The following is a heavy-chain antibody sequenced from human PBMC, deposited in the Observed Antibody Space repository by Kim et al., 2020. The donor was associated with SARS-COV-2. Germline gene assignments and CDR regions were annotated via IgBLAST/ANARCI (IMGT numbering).Heavy chain of an antibody. V-gene: IGHV4-34*01. CDR2: INHSGST. CDR3: ARGRGKLRYFDFWP. D-gene: IGHD3-9*01. Sequence: SETLSLTCAVYGGSFSGYYWSWIRQPPGKGLEWIGEINHSGSTNYNPSLKSRVTISVDTSKNQFSLKLSSVTAADTAVYYCARGRGKLRYFDFWPWGQGT. CDR1: GGSFSGYY. J-gene: IGHJ5*02.